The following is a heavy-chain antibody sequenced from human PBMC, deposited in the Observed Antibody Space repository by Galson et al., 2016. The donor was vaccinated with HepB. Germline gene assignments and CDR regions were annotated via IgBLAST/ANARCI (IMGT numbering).Heavy chain of an antibody. V-gene: IGHV1-18*04. CDR1: GYTFPNFG. CDR2: ISGYSGQT. J-gene: IGHJ6*02. Sequence: SVKVSCKASGYTFPNFGISWVRQAPGQGLEWLGWISGYSGQTNYAQKLQGRVSMSTDTSTSTAYMELKSLRSDDTAVYYCARGGYNNYFGDHYYGLDVWGQETTVTVS. CDR3: ARGGYNNYFGDHYYGLDV. D-gene: IGHD4-11*01.